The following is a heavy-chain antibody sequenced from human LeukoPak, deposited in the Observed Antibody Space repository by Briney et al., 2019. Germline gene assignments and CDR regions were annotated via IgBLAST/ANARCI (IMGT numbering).Heavy chain of an antibody. CDR3: ARDVGDQYYFDY. CDR2: ISGSGGST. D-gene: IGHD2-21*02. J-gene: IGHJ4*02. Sequence: PGGSLRLSCAASGFTFSSYAMSWVRQAPGKGLEWVSAISGSGGSTYYADSVKGRFTISRDNSKNTLYLQMNSLRAEDTAVYYCARDVGDQYYFDYWGQGTLVTVSS. CDR1: GFTFSSYA. V-gene: IGHV3-23*01.